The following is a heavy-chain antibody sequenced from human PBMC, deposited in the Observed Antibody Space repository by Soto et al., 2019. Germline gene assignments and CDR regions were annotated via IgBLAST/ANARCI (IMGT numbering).Heavy chain of an antibody. J-gene: IGHJ6*02. V-gene: IGHV3-48*02. CDR1: GFTFSSYG. CDR3: ARDQGLTMAGTVHYYGMDV. D-gene: IGHD6-19*01. Sequence: EVQLVESGGGLMQPGGSLRLSCTASGFTFSSYGMNWVRQAPGKGPEWVSYISSSSSTIYYVDSVKGRFTISRDNAKSSQYRTMNSLRDEETAVYYCARDQGLTMAGTVHYYGMDVWGQGPTVTVSS. CDR2: ISSSSSTI.